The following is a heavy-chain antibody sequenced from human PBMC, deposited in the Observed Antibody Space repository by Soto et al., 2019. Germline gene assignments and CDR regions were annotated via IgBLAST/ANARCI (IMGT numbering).Heavy chain of an antibody. D-gene: IGHD2-2*01. CDR3: ARDSRESYYYGMDV. CDR2: IYYGGNT. Sequence: QVQLQESGPGLVKPSQTLSLTCTVSGGSITSVNNYWSWIRQHPGKGLEWIGCIYYGGNTYYKPSLKSRLTISIDTSNNQPSLRLTSVTAADKAVYYCARDSRESYYYGMDVWGRGTTVTVSS. V-gene: IGHV4-31*03. CDR1: GGSITSVNNY. J-gene: IGHJ6*02.